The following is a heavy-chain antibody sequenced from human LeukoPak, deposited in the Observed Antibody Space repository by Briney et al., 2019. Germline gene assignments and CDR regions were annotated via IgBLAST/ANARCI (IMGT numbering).Heavy chain of an antibody. Sequence: SVKVSCKASGGTFSSYAISWVRQAPGQGLEWMGGIIPIFGTANYAQKFQGRVTITADESTSTAYMELSSPRSEDTAVYYCASLVVPAATYYYYYYMDVWGKGTTVTVSS. CDR1: GGTFSSYA. D-gene: IGHD2-2*01. CDR2: IIPIFGTA. J-gene: IGHJ6*03. CDR3: ASLVVPAATYYYYYYMDV. V-gene: IGHV1-69*01.